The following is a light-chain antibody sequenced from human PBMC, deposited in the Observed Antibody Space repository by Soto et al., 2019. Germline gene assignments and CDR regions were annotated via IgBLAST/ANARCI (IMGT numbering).Light chain of an antibody. Sequence: QSALTQPPSASGSPGQSVTISCTGTSSDVGGYNFVSWYQQHPGKAPKLMIYEVSKRPSGVPDRFSGSKSDNTASLTVSGLQAEDEADYYCSSYAGSNNRYVFGTGTKSPS. J-gene: IGLJ1*01. CDR2: EVS. CDR1: SSDVGGYNF. V-gene: IGLV2-8*01. CDR3: SSYAGSNNRYV.